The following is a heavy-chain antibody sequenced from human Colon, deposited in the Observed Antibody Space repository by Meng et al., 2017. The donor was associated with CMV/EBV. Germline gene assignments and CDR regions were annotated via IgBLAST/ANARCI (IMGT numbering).Heavy chain of an antibody. J-gene: IGHJ4*02. V-gene: IGHV4-4*07. D-gene: IGHD3-10*01. Sequence: GQLQESGPRLVKPSETLSLTCTVSGDSIKNYYWTWLRQPAGKGLEWLGRIHYSGGTDDNPSLKSRVTLSIDTSKNQLSLKIYSVTAADTAVYYCARAGARGVPVDLWGQGTLVTVSS. CDR2: IHYSGGT. CDR3: ARAGARGVPVDL. CDR1: GDSIKNYY.